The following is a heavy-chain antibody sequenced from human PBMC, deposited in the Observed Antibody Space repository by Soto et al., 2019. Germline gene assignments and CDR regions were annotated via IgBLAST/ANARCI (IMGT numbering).Heavy chain of an antibody. CDR3: ARDPLPAAAAEGGYYYMDV. Sequence: ASVKVSCKASGYTFTSYGISWVRQAPGQGLEWMGWISAYNGNTNYAQKLQGRVTMTTDTSTSTAYMELRSLRSDDTAVYYCARDPLPAAAAEGGYYYMDVWGKGTTVTVSS. CDR2: ISAYNGNT. J-gene: IGHJ6*03. D-gene: IGHD6-13*01. V-gene: IGHV1-18*01. CDR1: GYTFTSYG.